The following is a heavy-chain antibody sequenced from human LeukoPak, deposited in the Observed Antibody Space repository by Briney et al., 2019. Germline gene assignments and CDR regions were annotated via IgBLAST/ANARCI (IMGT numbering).Heavy chain of an antibody. J-gene: IGHJ4*02. CDR2: IKQDGSEK. V-gene: IGHV3-7*05. CDR3: ARRGTSSSWAHFDY. Sequence: GGSLRLSCAASGFTFSSYWMTWVRQAPGKGLEWVAKIKQDGSEKYYVDSVKGRFTISRDNTKNSLYLQMNSLGAEDTAVYYCARRGTSSSWAHFDYWGQGTLITVSS. CDR1: GFTFSSYW. D-gene: IGHD6-13*01.